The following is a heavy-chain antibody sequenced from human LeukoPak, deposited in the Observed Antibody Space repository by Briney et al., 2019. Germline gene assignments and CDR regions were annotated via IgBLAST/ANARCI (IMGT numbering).Heavy chain of an antibody. Sequence: VYLGGSLRLSCEASGFTFGSHAMYWVRQAPGKGLEWVAGIFGRGGSPHYADSVKGRFTISRDNSRNTVYLQINSLRAEDTAVYYCGETTVGYSSGQKPAWPVDYWGQGTLVTVSS. CDR3: GETTVGYSSGQKPAWPVDY. D-gene: IGHD5-18*01. J-gene: IGHJ4*02. V-gene: IGHV3-23*01. CDR2: IFGRGGSP. CDR1: GFTFGSHA.